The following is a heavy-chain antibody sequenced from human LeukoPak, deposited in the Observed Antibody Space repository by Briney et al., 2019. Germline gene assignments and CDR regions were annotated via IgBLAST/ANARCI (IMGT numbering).Heavy chain of an antibody. D-gene: IGHD3-10*01. J-gene: IGHJ6*03. Sequence: PSETLSLTCTVSGYSISSGYYWGWIRQPPGKGLEWIANIYHSGNTYYNPSLKSRVTISVDTSRNQFSLKLSSVTAADTAVYYCARVEEGYGSGRRENYYYYYMDVWGKGTTVTISS. CDR3: ARVEEGYGSGRRENYYYYYMDV. CDR1: GYSISSGYY. V-gene: IGHV4-38-2*02. CDR2: IYHSGNT.